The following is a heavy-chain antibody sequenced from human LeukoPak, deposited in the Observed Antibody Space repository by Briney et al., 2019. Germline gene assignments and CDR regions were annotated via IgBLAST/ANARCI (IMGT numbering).Heavy chain of an antibody. CDR1: GGALNSTRYH. V-gene: IGHV4-39*01. J-gene: IGHJ4*02. CDR2: IYNRGST. D-gene: IGHD3-22*01. CDR3: ARVGYDRSGYYLRPFDY. Sequence: SETLSLTCTVSGGALNSTRYHWGWIRQPPGKGLEWIGTIYNRGSTFYNPSLESRVTISVDTSKNQFSLRLTSVTAADTAVYHCARVGYDRSGYYLRPFDYWGQGNLVTVSS.